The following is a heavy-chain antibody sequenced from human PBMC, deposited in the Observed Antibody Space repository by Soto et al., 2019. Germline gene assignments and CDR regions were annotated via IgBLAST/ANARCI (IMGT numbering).Heavy chain of an antibody. V-gene: IGHV1-69*06. Sequence: QVQLVQSGAEVKKPGSSVKVSCRASGGTFSNYAINWVRQAPGQGLEWMGRIIPIFDTANYPQKFQGRLTITVDKSTTTAYMELSSLTSEDTAVYFCARGSPVLAAPYFDYWGQGTLVTVSS. D-gene: IGHD6-6*01. CDR1: GGTFSNYA. J-gene: IGHJ4*02. CDR2: IIPIFDTA. CDR3: ARGSPVLAAPYFDY.